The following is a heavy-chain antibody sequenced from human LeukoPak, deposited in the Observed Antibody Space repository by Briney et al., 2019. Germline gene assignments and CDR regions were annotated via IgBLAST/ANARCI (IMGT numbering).Heavy chain of an antibody. V-gene: IGHV1-18*04. Sequence: GASVKVSCKASGYPFTSYGFSWVRQSPGQGLEWMGRISTYNDNTHYAQKLQGRVTMTTDTSTSTAYMELRSLRSDDTAVYYCARDGDYGDYFDYCGQGTLVTVSS. J-gene: IGHJ4*02. CDR3: ARDGDYGDYFDY. D-gene: IGHD4-17*01. CDR1: GYPFTSYG. CDR2: ISTYNDNT.